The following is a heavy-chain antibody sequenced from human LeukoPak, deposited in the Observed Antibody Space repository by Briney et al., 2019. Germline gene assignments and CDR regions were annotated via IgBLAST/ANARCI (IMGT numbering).Heavy chain of an antibody. D-gene: IGHD2-8*02. CDR3: ARAEHYNNKRGTVGVYFDF. CDR2: IKPESSAK. Sequence: GSLRLPCLAFGFTFSGQYMSLPRQPPGRGLEWVAHIKPESSAKMYVDSVKGRFSISRDNAQNALFLQMDSLRVEDSAVYFCARAEHYNNKRGTVGVYFDFWGRGTLVTVSS. J-gene: IGHJ2*01. CDR1: GFTFSGQY. V-gene: IGHV3-7*04.